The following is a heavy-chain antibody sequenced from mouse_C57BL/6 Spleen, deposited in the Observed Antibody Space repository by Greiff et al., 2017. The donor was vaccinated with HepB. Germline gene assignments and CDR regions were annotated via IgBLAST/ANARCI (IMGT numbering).Heavy chain of an antibody. Sequence: EVKLVESGGGLVQPGGSLKLSCAASGFTFSDYGMAWVRQAPRKGPEWVAFISNLAYSIYYADTVTGRFTISRENAKNTLYLEMSSLRYEETAMYYSARPYDGYGFAYWGQGTLVTVSA. D-gene: IGHD2-3*01. CDR1: GFTFSDYG. CDR2: ISNLAYSI. V-gene: IGHV5-15*01. CDR3: ARPYDGYGFAY. J-gene: IGHJ3*01.